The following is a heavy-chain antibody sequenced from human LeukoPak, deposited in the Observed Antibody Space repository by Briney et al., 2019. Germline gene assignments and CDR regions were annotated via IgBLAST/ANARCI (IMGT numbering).Heavy chain of an antibody. CDR2: IKQDGSEK. J-gene: IGHJ4*02. CDR1: GFTLSSYA. V-gene: IGHV3-7*01. Sequence: GGSLRLSCVVSGFTLSSYAMSWVRQAPGKGLEWVANIKQDGSEKYYVDSVKGRFTISRDNAKNSLYLQMNSLRAEDTAVYYCARDPSLRRDFDYWGQGTLVTVSS. CDR3: ARDPSLRRDFDY.